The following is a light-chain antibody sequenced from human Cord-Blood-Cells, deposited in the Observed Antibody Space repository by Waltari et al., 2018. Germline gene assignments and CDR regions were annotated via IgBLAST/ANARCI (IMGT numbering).Light chain of an antibody. J-gene: IGLJ1*01. CDR3: QVWDSSSDRLYV. CDR2: YDS. Sequence: SYVLTQPPSVSVAPGKTARITCGGNNIGRKSVHWYQQKPGQAPVLVIYYDSDGPSGIPERFSGSNSGNTATLTISRVEAGDEADYYCQVWDSSSDRLYVSGTGTKVTVL. V-gene: IGLV3-21*04. CDR1: NIGRKS.